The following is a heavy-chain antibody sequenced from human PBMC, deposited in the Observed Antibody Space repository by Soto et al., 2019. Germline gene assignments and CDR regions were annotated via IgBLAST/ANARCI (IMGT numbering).Heavy chain of an antibody. CDR1: GFTFSDYY. Sequence: GGSLRLSCAASGFTFSDYYMSWIRQAPGKGLEWVSYISSSGSTIYYADSVKGRFTISRDNAKNSLYLQMNSLRAEDTAVYYCARTVLTMVRGAFDIWGQGTMVTVSS. V-gene: IGHV3-11*01. CDR3: ARTVLTMVRGAFDI. D-gene: IGHD3-10*01. CDR2: ISSSGSTI. J-gene: IGHJ3*02.